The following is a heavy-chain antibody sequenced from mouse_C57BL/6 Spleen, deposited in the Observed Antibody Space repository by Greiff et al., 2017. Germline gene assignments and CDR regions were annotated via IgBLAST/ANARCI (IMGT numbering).Heavy chain of an antibody. CDR2: ISYDGSN. V-gene: IGHV3-6*01. Sequence: LQESGPGLVKPSQSLSLTCSVTGYSITSGYYWNWIRQFPGNKLEWMGYISYDGSNNYNPSLKNRISITRDTSKNQFFLKLNSVTTEDTATYYCARRGYGSSHWYFDVWGTGTTVTVSS. CDR1: GYSITSGYY. J-gene: IGHJ1*03. D-gene: IGHD1-1*01. CDR3: ARRGYGSSHWYFDV.